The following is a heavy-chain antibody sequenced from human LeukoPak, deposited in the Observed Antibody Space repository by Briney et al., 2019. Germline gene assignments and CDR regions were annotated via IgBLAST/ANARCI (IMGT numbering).Heavy chain of an antibody. V-gene: IGHV3-21*01. CDR3: ARGYCSSTSCSSYYFDY. J-gene: IGHJ4*02. CDR1: GFTLSSYS. D-gene: IGHD2-2*01. CDR2: ISSSSSYI. Sequence: GGSLRLSCAASGFTLSSYSMNWVRQAPGKGLEWVSSISSSSSYIYYADSVKGRFTISRDNAKNSLYLQMNSLRAEDTAVYYCARGYCSSTSCSSYYFDYWGQGTLVTVSS.